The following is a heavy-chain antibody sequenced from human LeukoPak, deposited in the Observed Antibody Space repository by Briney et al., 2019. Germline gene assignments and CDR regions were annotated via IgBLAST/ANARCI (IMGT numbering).Heavy chain of an antibody. CDR2: ISSSSSYI. CDR3: ARDRTTMVRGVPPDYMDV. V-gene: IGHV3-21*01. D-gene: IGHD3-10*01. J-gene: IGHJ6*03. CDR1: GFTFSSYS. Sequence: GGSLRLSCAASGFTFSSYSMNWVRQAPGEGLEGVSSISSSSSYIYYADSVKGRFTISRDNAKNSLYLQMNSLRAEDTAVYYCARDRTTMVRGVPPDYMDVWGKGTTVTVSS.